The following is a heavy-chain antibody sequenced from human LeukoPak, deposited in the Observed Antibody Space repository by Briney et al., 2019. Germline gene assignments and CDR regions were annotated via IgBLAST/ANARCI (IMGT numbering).Heavy chain of an antibody. J-gene: IGHJ4*02. D-gene: IGHD5-12*01. Sequence: GASVKVFCKTSGYTFTDYYLHWVRQAPGQGLEWVGWIHPNTGATHYAQKFQGRLTMTRDTSISTVYMELTRLRSDDTAVYYCARDMGRYSGYDYDYWGQGTLVTASS. CDR2: IHPNTGAT. V-gene: IGHV1-2*02. CDR1: GYTFTDYY. CDR3: ARDMGRYSGYDYDY.